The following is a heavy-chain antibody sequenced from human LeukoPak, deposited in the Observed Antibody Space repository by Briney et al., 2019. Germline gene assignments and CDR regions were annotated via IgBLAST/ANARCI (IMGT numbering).Heavy chain of an antibody. CDR2: INPNSGGT. CDR1: GYTFTGYY. J-gene: IGHJ6*02. Sequence: ASVKVSCKASGYTFTGYYMHWVRQAPGQGLEWMGWINPNSGGTNYAQKFQGRVTMTRDTSISTAYMELSRLRSDDTAVYYCARVRSRSVVPSSWYPDRYGMDVWGQGTTVTVSS. D-gene: IGHD6-13*01. CDR3: ARVRSRSVVPSSWYPDRYGMDV. V-gene: IGHV1-2*02.